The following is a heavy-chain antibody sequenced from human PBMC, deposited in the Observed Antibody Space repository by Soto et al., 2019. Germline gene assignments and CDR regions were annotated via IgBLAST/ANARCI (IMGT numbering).Heavy chain of an antibody. CDR1: GFTFSSYW. CDR2: VNSDESTT. V-gene: IGHV3-74*01. J-gene: IGHJ4*02. Sequence: EVQLVESGGGLVQPGGSLRLSCAASGFTFSSYWMHWVRQAPGEGLVWVSRVNSDESTTSYADSVKGRFTISRDNARNTLYLHMNCLRAEDTAVYYCARVGTGRYDFDDWGQGTLVTVSS. D-gene: IGHD1-26*01. CDR3: ARVGTGRYDFDD.